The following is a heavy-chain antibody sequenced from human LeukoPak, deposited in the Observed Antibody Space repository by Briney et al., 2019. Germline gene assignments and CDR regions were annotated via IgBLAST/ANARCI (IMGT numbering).Heavy chain of an antibody. V-gene: IGHV3-74*01. Sequence: GGSLRLSCAASGFTFSSYWMHWIRQAPGKGLVWVSRINSDGSSTSYADSVKGRFTISRDNAKNTLYLQMNSLRAEDTAMYYCARVNYYDSSGYPTGFDYWGQGTLVTVSS. CDR1: GFTFSSYW. CDR3: ARVNYYDSSGYPTGFDY. D-gene: IGHD3-22*01. CDR2: INSDGSST. J-gene: IGHJ4*02.